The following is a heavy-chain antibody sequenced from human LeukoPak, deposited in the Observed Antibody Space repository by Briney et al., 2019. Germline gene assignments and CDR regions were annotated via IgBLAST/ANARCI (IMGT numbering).Heavy chain of an antibody. J-gene: IGHJ6*02. CDR3: ARGGWGRTYGMDF. CDR2: LSWNGAGT. D-gene: IGHD3-16*01. V-gene: IGHV3-20*04. Sequence: GGSLRLSWAASGFIFDGYGMNGVRKVPGKGLEWVSGLSWNGAGTGYADSVKGRSTISRDNAKNSLYLELNSLRVEDTALYYCARGGWGRTYGMDFWGQGTTVTVSS. CDR1: GFIFDGYG.